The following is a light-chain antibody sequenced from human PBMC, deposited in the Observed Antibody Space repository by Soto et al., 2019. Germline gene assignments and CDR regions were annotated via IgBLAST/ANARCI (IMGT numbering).Light chain of an antibody. CDR2: AAS. Sequence: IQLTQSPSSLSASVGDRVTITCRASQGTSSYLAWYQQKPGKAPKLLIYAASTLQSGVPSRFSGSGSGTDFTLTISSLQPEDFATYYCQQLNSYPWTFGQGTKVDIK. CDR3: QQLNSYPWT. CDR1: QGTSSY. V-gene: IGKV1-9*01. J-gene: IGKJ1*01.